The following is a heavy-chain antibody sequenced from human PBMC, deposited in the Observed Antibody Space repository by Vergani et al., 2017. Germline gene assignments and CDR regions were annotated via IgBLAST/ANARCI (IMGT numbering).Heavy chain of an antibody. Sequence: QLQLQESGRGLVKPSETLSLTCAVSGYSISSGYYWGWLRQPPGEGLVWIGSCYHSGGAYYNPSLKGRFTISVDTSKNQFYLEVISVTAADPAIYFCARTESFILRYFHWALWGQGTLVTVSS. CDR2: CYHSGGA. D-gene: IGHD3-9*01. CDR1: GYSISSGYY. V-gene: IGHV4-38-2*01. CDR3: ARTESFILRYFHWAL. J-gene: IGHJ4*02.